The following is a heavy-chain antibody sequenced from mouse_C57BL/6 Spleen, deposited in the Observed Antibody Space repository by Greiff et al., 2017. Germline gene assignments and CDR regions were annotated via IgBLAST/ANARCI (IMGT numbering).Heavy chain of an antibody. Sequence: QVQLQQPGAELVKPGASVKLSCKASGYTFTSYWMHWVKQRPGRGLEWIGRIDPNSGGTKYNEKFKSKATLTVDKPSSTAYMQLSSLTSEDSADYSCARASVGYDCDGYAMDYWGQGTSVTVAS. CDR1: GYTFTSYW. V-gene: IGHV1-72*01. CDR2: IDPNSGGT. CDR3: ARASVGYDCDGYAMDY. D-gene: IGHD2-4*01. J-gene: IGHJ4*01.